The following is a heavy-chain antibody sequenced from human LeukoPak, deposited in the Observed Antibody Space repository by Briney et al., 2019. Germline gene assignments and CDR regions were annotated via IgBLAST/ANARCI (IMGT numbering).Heavy chain of an antibody. Sequence: GRSMRLSCASSGFTGSSNYMSWVRQAPGKGLELFSVIYSGGSTYYADSVKGRFTMSRDNSKNTLYLQMNSLRAEDTAVYYCARDKAVAGSYYDYGMDVWGQGTTVTVSS. CDR3: ARDKAVAGSYYDYGMDV. V-gene: IGHV3-66*01. J-gene: IGHJ6*02. CDR1: GFTGSSNY. CDR2: IYSGGST. D-gene: IGHD6-19*01.